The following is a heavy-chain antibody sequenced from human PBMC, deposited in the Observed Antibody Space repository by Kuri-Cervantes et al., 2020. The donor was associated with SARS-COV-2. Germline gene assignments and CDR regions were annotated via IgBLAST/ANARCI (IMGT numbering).Heavy chain of an antibody. Sequence: GESLKISCQGSGYSFTSYWISWVRQMPGKGLEWMGRIDPSDSYTNYSPSFQGHVTISADKSISTAYLQWSSLKASDTAMYYCARHAPGYYGSGSYIPHWFDPWGQGTLVTVSA. CDR1: GYSFTSYW. CDR3: ARHAPGYYGSGSYIPHWFDP. V-gene: IGHV5-10-1*01. J-gene: IGHJ5*02. D-gene: IGHD3-10*01. CDR2: IDPSDSYT.